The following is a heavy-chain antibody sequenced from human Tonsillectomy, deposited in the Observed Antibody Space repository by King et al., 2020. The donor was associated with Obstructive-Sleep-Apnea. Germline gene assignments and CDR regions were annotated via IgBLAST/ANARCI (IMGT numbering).Heavy chain of an antibody. Sequence: QLQESGPGLVKPSETLSLICSVSGDSLSSSSYYWGWIRQPPGKGLEWIGGIYYRGSTYYNPSLKSQVTLSVDTSKHQFSLKLGSVTAADTAVYYCATHTTAWRPVDSWGQGTLVTVSS. D-gene: IGHD1-14*01. J-gene: IGHJ4*02. CDR3: ATHTTAWRPVDS. V-gene: IGHV4-39*01. CDR1: GDSLSSSSYY. CDR2: IYYRGST.